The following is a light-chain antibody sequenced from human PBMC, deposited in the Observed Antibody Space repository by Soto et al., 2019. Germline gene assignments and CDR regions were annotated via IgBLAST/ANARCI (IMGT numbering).Light chain of an antibody. CDR3: QQYNSYSRT. V-gene: IGKV1-5*01. J-gene: IGKJ1*01. Sequence: DIQMTQSPSALTASVGVIVTITCLVIQSNSWWLAWYQQRLGKAPKLLIYAASSLESGVPSRFSGSGSGTEFTLTISSLQPDDFATYYCQQYNSYSRTFGQGTKVDI. CDR2: AAS. CDR1: QSNSWW.